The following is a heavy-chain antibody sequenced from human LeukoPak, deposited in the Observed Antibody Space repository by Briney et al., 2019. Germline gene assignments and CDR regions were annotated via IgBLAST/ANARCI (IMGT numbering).Heavy chain of an antibody. CDR3: AKEWELSGSYFLDY. Sequence: PGGSLRLSCAASGFTLSSYAMSWVRQAPGKGLEWVSAISGSGGSTYYADSVKGRFTISRDNSKNTLYLQMNSLRAEDTAVYYCAKEWELSGSYFLDYWGQGTLVTVSS. V-gene: IGHV3-23*01. J-gene: IGHJ4*02. CDR2: ISGSGGST. CDR1: GFTLSSYA. D-gene: IGHD1-26*01.